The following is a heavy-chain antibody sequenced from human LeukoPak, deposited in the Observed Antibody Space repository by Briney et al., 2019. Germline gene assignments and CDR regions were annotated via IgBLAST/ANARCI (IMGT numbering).Heavy chain of an antibody. Sequence: PSETLSLTCTVSGGSISSGGYYWSWIRQHPGKGLEWIGYIYYSGSTYYNPSLKSRVTISVDTSKNQFSLKLSSVTAADTAVYYCARAQGRRGHFDYWGQGTLVTVSS. CDR1: GGSISSGGYY. D-gene: IGHD1-1*01. J-gene: IGHJ4*02. CDR2: IYYSGST. CDR3: ARAQGRRGHFDY. V-gene: IGHV4-31*03.